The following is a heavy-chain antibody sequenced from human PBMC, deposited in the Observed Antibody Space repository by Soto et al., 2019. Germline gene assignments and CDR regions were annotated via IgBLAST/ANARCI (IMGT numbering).Heavy chain of an antibody. D-gene: IGHD3-3*01. CDR3: ARAPGAGYDFWSGYQQYNWFDP. V-gene: IGHV1-3*01. CDR2: INAGNGNT. CDR1: GYTFTSYA. Sequence: ASVKVSCKASGYTFTSYAMHWVRQAPGQRLEWMGWINAGNGNTKYSQKFQGRVTITRDTSASTAYMELSSLRSEDTAVYYCARAPGAGYDFWSGYQQYNWFDPWGQGTLVTVSS. J-gene: IGHJ5*02.